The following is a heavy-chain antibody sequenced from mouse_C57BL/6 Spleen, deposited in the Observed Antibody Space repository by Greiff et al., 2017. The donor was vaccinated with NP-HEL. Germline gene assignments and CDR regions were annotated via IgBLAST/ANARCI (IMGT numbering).Heavy chain of an antibody. Sequence: DVHLVESGEGLVKPGGSLKLSCAASGFTFSSYAMSWVRQTPEKRLEWVAYISSGGDYIYYADTVKGRFTISRDNARNTLYLQMSSLKSEDTAMYYCTREEEKKIYYGSLYAMDYWGQGTSVTVSS. D-gene: IGHD2-1*01. CDR2: ISSGGDYI. J-gene: IGHJ4*01. CDR1: GFTFSSYA. V-gene: IGHV5-9-1*02. CDR3: TREEEKKIYYGSLYAMDY.